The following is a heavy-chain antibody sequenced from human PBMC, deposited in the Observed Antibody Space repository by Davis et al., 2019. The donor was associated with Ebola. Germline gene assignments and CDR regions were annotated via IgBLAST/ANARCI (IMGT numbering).Heavy chain of an antibody. CDR3: AGAGYSSGWNFAS. CDR2: INHHGIT. D-gene: IGHD6-19*01. CDR1: GGSISSGGYS. Sequence: SETLSLTCAVSGGSISSGGYSWSWIRQPPGKGLEWMGEINHHGITSYNPSLKSRVTISVDTSKNQFSLKLSSVTAADTAVYFCAGAGYSSGWNFASWGQGTLVTVSS. J-gene: IGHJ4*02. V-gene: IGHV4-30-2*02.